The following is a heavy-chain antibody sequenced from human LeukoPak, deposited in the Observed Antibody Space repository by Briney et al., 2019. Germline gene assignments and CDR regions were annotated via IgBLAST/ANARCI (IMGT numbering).Heavy chain of an antibody. CDR3: ARSAVATAAGLDY. J-gene: IGHJ4*02. CDR1: GGFLSNYY. D-gene: IGHD4-23*01. Sequence: SETLSLTCTISGGFLSNYYGSWIRQPPGKGLEWIGYISYSGFTKYNPSLQSRVTISVDTSKNQFSLKLSSVTAADTAMYYCARSAVATAAGLDYWGQGTLVTVSS. V-gene: IGHV4-59*01. CDR2: ISYSGFT.